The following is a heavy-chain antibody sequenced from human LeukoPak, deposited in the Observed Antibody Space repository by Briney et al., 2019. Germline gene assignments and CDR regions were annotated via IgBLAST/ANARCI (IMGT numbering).Heavy chain of an antibody. V-gene: IGHV3-23*01. CDR1: GFTFSSYA. CDR3: ARELYLWYFDF. Sequence: GGSLRLSCAASGFTFSSYAMSWVRQAPGKGLEWVSAISSSGISTYYADSVKGRFTISRDNSKNTLYLQMNSLRAEDTAVYYCARELYLWYFDFWGQGTLVTVSS. D-gene: IGHD3-16*01. CDR2: ISSSGIST. J-gene: IGHJ4*02.